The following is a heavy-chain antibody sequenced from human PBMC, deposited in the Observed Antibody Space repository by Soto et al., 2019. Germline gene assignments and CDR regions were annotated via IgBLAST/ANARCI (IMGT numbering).Heavy chain of an antibody. Sequence: QIALKESGPTLVKPSQTLTLTCTFSGFSFSTTGAGVGWIRQPPGKALEWRALIFWNDAKRYSPSLRSRLTLIKDTSKNQVVLTITNVDPVDTATYYCAYRRGGSSSGGNFDYWGQATPVTVYS. J-gene: IGHJ4*02. V-gene: IGHV2-5*01. CDR2: IFWNDAK. D-gene: IGHD2-15*01. CDR1: GFSFSTTGAG. CDR3: AYRRGGSSSGGNFDY.